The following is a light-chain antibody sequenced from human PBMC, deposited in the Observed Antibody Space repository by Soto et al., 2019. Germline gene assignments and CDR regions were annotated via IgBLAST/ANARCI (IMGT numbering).Light chain of an antibody. Sequence: DLQMPQSPSSLSASVGDRVTITCRASQDISNYVNWYQQKPGKAPKLLMYAGFSLVSGVPSRFSGSVSGTEFTLTISSLLPEDSATYHCQQSYSTPRTFGQGTKLEI. J-gene: IGKJ2*01. CDR1: QDISNY. V-gene: IGKV1-39*01. CDR2: AGF. CDR3: QQSYSTPRT.